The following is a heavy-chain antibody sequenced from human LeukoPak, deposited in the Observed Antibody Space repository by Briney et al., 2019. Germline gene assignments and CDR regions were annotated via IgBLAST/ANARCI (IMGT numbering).Heavy chain of an antibody. CDR3: ASHSGNFDAFDV. D-gene: IGHD1-7*01. V-gene: IGHV4-39*01. J-gene: IGHJ3*01. CDR2: ISYSGNT. Sequence: SETLSLTCTVSGGSIISSDYHWGWVRQPPGTGLEWIGTISYSGNTDYNPSLRSRVTISVDTSKNQFSLKLSSVTAADTAVYYCASHSGNFDAFDVWGQGTMVTVSS. CDR1: GGSIISSDYH.